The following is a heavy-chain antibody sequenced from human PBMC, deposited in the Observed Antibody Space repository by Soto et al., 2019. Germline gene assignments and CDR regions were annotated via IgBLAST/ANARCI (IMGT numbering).Heavy chain of an antibody. J-gene: IGHJ4*02. CDR3: ARDPNVVVPAAGHIYFEY. CDR2: ISAYNGNT. D-gene: IGHD2-2*01. V-gene: IGHV1-18*04. Sequence: GASVXVSFKASGYTFTSYGISWVRQAPGQGLEWMGWISAYNGNTNYAQKLQGRVTMTTDTSTSTAYMELRSLRSDDTAVYYCARDPNVVVPAAGHIYFEYWGQGTLVTV. CDR1: GYTFTSYG.